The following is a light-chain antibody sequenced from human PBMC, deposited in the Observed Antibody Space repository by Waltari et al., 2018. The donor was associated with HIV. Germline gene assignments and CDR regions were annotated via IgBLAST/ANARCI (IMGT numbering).Light chain of an antibody. J-gene: IGKJ4*01. CDR1: QSISSY. CDR2: AAS. Sequence: DIQKTQSPSYSSASVADRVTITCRASQSISSYLNWYQHKPGKAPKLLIYAASSLQSGVPSRFSGSGSGTDFTLTISSLEREDFATYYCQQSYSSSPTFGGGTRVEIK. CDR3: QQSYSSSPT. V-gene: IGKV1-39*01.